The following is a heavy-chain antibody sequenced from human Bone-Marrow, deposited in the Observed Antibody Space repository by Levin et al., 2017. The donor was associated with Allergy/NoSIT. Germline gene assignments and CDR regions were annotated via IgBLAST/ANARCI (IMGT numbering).Heavy chain of an antibody. Sequence: TGGSLRLSCAASGLSFSNYDMNWVRQAPGKGLEWVSSISGGSSRIYYADSVNGRFTISRDNAKNSLYLQMNSLRVEDTAVYYCASWAMFYYDGSDFDYFYYGMDVWGQGTTVTVSS. CDR2: ISGGSSRI. J-gene: IGHJ6*02. V-gene: IGHV3-21*06. CDR3: ASWAMFYYDGSDFDYFYYGMDV. CDR1: GLSFSNYD. D-gene: IGHD3-16*01.